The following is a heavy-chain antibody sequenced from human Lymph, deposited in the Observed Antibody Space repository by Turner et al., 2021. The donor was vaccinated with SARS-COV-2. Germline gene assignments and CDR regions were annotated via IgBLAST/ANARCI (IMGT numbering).Heavy chain of an antibody. D-gene: IGHD6-19*01. CDR3: AKDAGYFIAVAAGGHFFDN. Sequence: EVQILESGGGLVQPGVSLRLSCADSGFTFTSCAMHWVRQAPGKGLEWVAARIGCVTNTYYADAVKDRFTISRDNSRNTLYLEMNSLRVEDTAVYYCAKDAGYFIAVAAGGHFFDNWGQGTLVTVSS. CDR2: RIGCVTNT. V-gene: IGHV3-23*01. J-gene: IGHJ4*02. CDR1: GFTFTSCA.